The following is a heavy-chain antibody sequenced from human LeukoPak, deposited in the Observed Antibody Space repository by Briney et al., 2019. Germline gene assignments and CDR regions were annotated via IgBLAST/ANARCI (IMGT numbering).Heavy chain of an antibody. V-gene: IGHV1-18*01. CDR2: ISAYDRNT. D-gene: IGHD2-8*01. J-gene: IGHJ5*02. CDR1: GDTFKKYH. Sequence: APVKVSCKVFGDTFKKYHISWVRQAPGEGLEWMGWISAYDRNTNYAQQFRGRVTMTTDTSTSTAYMELASLRSDDTAVYYCARVTVVTRSPWSWGPKKLGQEVYWVDPWGQGTLVIVSS. CDR3: ARVTVVTRSPWSWGPKKLGQEVYWVDP.